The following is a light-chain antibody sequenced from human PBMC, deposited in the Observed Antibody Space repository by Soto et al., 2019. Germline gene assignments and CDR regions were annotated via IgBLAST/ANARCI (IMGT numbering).Light chain of an antibody. CDR3: CSYTSTGTLDV. CDR2: EVS. CDR1: SSDVGGYIY. J-gene: IGLJ1*01. Sequence: QSALTQPASVSGSPGQSITISCTGTSSDVGGYIYVSWYQQHPGKAPKFLIYEVSNRPSGVSNRFSGSKSRNTASLTISGLQAEDEADYYCCSYTSTGTLDVFGTGTKLTVL. V-gene: IGLV2-14*03.